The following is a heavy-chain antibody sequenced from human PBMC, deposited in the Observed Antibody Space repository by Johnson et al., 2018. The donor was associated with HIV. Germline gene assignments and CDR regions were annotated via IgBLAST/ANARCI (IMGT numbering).Heavy chain of an antibody. J-gene: IGHJ3*02. Sequence: VQLVESGGGVVRPGGSLRLSCATSGFTFNDHGMTWVRQVPWKGLEWVSAISGSGGSTYYEDSVKGRFTISRAISKNMLYLKRKSLGAGETAIYYCAKCNSDWYLQGAFDIWGLGTMVTVSS. CDR3: AKCNSDWYLQGAFDI. CDR1: GFTFNDHG. CDR2: ISGSGGST. D-gene: IGHD2-21*02. V-gene: IGHV3-23*04.